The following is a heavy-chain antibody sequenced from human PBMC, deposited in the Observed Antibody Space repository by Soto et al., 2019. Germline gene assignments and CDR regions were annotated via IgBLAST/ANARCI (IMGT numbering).Heavy chain of an antibody. Sequence: GGSLRLSCAASGFTFSDYYMSWIRQAPGKGLEWVSYISSSGSTIYYADSVKGRFTISRDNAKNSLYLQMNSLRAEDTAVYYCARDESITIFGVANGYFQHWGQGTLVTVSS. CDR3: ARDESITIFGVANGYFQH. D-gene: IGHD3-3*01. CDR1: GFTFSDYY. V-gene: IGHV3-11*01. J-gene: IGHJ1*01. CDR2: ISSSGSTI.